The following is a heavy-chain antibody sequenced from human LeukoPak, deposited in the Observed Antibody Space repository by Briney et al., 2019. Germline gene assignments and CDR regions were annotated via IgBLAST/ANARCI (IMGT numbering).Heavy chain of an antibody. CDR3: ARGYSGSYYGVDY. CDR1: GGSISSHY. Sequence: PSETLSLTCTVSGGSISSHYWSWIRQPPGKGPEWIGYIYYSGSTNYNPSLKSRVTISVDTSKNQFSLKLSSVTAADTAVYYCARGYSGSYYGVDYWGQGTLVTVSS. CDR2: IYYSGST. D-gene: IGHD1-26*01. V-gene: IGHV4-59*11. J-gene: IGHJ4*02.